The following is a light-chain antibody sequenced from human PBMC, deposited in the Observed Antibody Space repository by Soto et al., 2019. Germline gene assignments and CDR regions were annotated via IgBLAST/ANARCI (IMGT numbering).Light chain of an antibody. J-gene: IGKJ4*01. CDR2: PPS. Sequence: DIQLTESPSSLAASVGDRVTITCLASQRINTYMNWYQHKPGKAPNLLIFPPSTLQSGVPSRFSGSGSGTDFTLTISSLQPEDFATYYCQQSYSIPLTFGGGTKVDI. V-gene: IGKV1-39*01. CDR1: QRINTY. CDR3: QQSYSIPLT.